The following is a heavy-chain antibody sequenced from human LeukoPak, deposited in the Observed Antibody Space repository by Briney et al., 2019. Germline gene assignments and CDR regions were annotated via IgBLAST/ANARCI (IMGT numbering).Heavy chain of an antibody. CDR1: GFTFSDYY. CDR2: ISSSGSTI. V-gene: IGHV3-11*01. D-gene: IGHD1-26*01. CDR3: ARDFPFPLRYSGSYYPSDY. J-gene: IGHJ4*02. Sequence: PGGSLRPSCAASGFTFSDYYMSWIRQAPGKGLEWVSYISSSGSTIYYADSVKGRFTISRDNAKNSLYLQMNSLRAEDTAVYYCARDFPFPLRYSGSYYPSDYWGQGTLVTVSS.